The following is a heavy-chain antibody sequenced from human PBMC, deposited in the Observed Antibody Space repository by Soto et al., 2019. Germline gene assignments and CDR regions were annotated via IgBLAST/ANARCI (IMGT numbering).Heavy chain of an antibody. CDR1: GFSLSNARMG. D-gene: IGHD6-19*01. CDR3: ARSQQWLVHGFIIHYFDY. V-gene: IGHV2-26*01. Sequence: QVTLKESGPVLVKPTETLTLTCTVSGFSLSNARMGVSWIRQPPGKALEWLAHIFSNDEKSYSTSLKSRLTISKDXXKXQXALTMTNMDPVDTATYYCARSQQWLVHGFIIHYFDYWGQGTLVTVSS. J-gene: IGHJ4*02. CDR2: IFSNDEK.